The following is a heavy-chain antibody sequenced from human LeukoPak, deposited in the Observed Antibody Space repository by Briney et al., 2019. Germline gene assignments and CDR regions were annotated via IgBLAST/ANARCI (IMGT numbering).Heavy chain of an antibody. D-gene: IGHD2-8*01. CDR1: GGFITSTNW. V-gene: IGHV4-4*02. Sequence: SETLSPTRGVSGGFITSTNWWSWVRQPPRQGLEWIGEVSHSGLTNYNPSLSSRIIMALDTSKNHLSLHLTCVTTADKAVYYCSRENGAFSPFGYWGQGYLVTVLS. CDR3: SRENGAFSPFGY. CDR2: VSHSGLT. J-gene: IGHJ4*02.